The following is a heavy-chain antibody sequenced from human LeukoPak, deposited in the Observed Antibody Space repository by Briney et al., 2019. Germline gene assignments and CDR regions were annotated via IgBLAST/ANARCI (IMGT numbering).Heavy chain of an antibody. V-gene: IGHV1-24*01. Sequence: ASVKVSCKVSGYTLTELSIHWVRQAPGKGLEWMGGFDPEDGETIYAQKFQGRVTMTEDTSTDTTYMEPSSLRSEDTAVYYCATALVATEQTIDYWGQGTLVTVSS. CDR2: FDPEDGET. J-gene: IGHJ4*02. CDR3: ATALVATEQTIDY. CDR1: GYTLTELS. D-gene: IGHD5-12*01.